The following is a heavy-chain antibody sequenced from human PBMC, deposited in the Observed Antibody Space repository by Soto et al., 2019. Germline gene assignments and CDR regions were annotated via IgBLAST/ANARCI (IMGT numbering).Heavy chain of an antibody. CDR1: GGSFSGYY. V-gene: IGHV4-34*01. CDR2: INHSGST. J-gene: IGHJ4*02. CDR3: AKGGYTSYYDY. Sequence: PSETLSLTCAVYGGSFSGYYWTWIRQPPGTGLEWIGEINHSGSTNYNPSLKSRVTISVDNSKNTVYLQMNALAADDTAVYFCAKGGYTSYYDYWGQGTLVTVSS. D-gene: IGHD5-18*01.